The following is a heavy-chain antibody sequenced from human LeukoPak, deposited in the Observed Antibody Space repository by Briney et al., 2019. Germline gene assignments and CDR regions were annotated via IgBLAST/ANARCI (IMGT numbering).Heavy chain of an antibody. CDR3: ARDQDTAMPH. CDR1: GYTFTGYY. Sequence: GASVKVSCKASGYTFTGYYMHWVRQAPGQGLEWMGWISAYNGNTNYAQKLQGRVTMTTDTSTSTAYMELRSLRSDDTAVYYCARDQDTAMPHWGQGTLVTVSS. J-gene: IGHJ4*02. D-gene: IGHD5-18*01. V-gene: IGHV1-18*04. CDR2: ISAYNGNT.